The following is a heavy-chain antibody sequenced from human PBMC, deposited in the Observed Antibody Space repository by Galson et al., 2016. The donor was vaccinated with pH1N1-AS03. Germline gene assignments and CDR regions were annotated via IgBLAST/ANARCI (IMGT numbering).Heavy chain of an antibody. J-gene: IGHJ4*02. CDR2: THPIDSDA. CDR3: ARHNEAATLSAPSDS. CDR1: GYSFTNSW. V-gene: IGHV5-51*01. D-gene: IGHD6-25*01. Sequence: QSGAEVKKPGESLKISCKTSGYSFTNSWIAWVRQMPGKGLEWMGFTHPIDSDARYNPSFEGQVTISADKSINTAYLQWSSLKASDTAIYYCARHNEAATLSAPSDSWGQGTLVTVSS.